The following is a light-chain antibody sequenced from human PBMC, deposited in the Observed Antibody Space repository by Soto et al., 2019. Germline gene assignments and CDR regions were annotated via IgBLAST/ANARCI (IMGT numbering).Light chain of an antibody. V-gene: IGKV3D-20*02. CDR1: QSISGRY. J-gene: IGKJ1*01. CDR2: DAS. Sequence: ETVLTQSPGTLSLSPGERASLSCRASQSISGRYLAWYQQKPGQAPRLLIYDASSRATGIPDRFSGSGSGTDFILTISSLQSEDFAVYYCQQYNNWPWTFGQGTKVEIK. CDR3: QQYNNWPWT.